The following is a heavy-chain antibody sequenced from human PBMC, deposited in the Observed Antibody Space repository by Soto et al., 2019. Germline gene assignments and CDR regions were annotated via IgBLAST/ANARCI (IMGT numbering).Heavy chain of an antibody. D-gene: IGHD4-17*01. CDR3: ASGRDGGFDP. Sequence: QVQLQQWGAGLLKPSETLSLTCAVYGGSFSGYYWSWIRQPPGKGLEWIGEINHSGSTNYNPSLKSRVTISVDTSKTQFSLKLSSVTAADTAVYYCASGRDGGFDPWGQGTLVTVSS. J-gene: IGHJ5*02. V-gene: IGHV4-34*01. CDR1: GGSFSGYY. CDR2: INHSGST.